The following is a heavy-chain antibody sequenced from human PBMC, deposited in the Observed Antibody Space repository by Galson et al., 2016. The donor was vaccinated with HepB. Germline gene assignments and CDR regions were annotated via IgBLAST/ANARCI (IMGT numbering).Heavy chain of an antibody. Sequence: SVKVSCKASGNIFTKNYMHWVRQAPGQGLEWMGIINPANGNRKFEQKFQGRATMTSDTSTGTVYMELSDLRSEDTAVYYCARISSYEAYGMDIWGQGTTVTASS. D-gene: IGHD5-18*01. J-gene: IGHJ6*02. V-gene: IGHV1-46*01. CDR1: GNIFTKNY. CDR3: ARISSYEAYGMDI. CDR2: INPANGNR.